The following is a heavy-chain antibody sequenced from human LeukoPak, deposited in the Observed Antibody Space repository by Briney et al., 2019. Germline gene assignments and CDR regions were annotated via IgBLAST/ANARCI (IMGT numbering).Heavy chain of an antibody. D-gene: IGHD3-22*01. CDR2: ISSSSSTI. CDR1: GFTFSSYS. Sequence: QPGGSLRLSCAASGFTFSSYSMNWVRQAPGKGLEWVSYISSSSSTIYYADSVKSRFTISRDNAKNSLYLQMNSLRAEDTAVYYCASTNYYDSSDYWGQGTLVTVSS. CDR3: ASTNYYDSSDY. V-gene: IGHV3-48*01. J-gene: IGHJ4*02.